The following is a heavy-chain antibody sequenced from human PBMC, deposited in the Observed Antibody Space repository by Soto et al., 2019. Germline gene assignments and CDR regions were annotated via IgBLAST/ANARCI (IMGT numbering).Heavy chain of an antibody. CDR1: GGSISSGGYS. Sequence: QLQLQESGSGLVKPSQTLSLTCAVSGGSISSGGYSWSWIRQPPGKGLEWIGYIYHSGSTYYNPSLQRRVPISVDTSNNQFPLKLSSVTAADTAVYYCARDALGGPGGYWGQGTLVTVSS. CDR2: IYHSGST. V-gene: IGHV4-30-2*01. CDR3: ARDALGGPGGY. J-gene: IGHJ1*01. D-gene: IGHD2-15*01.